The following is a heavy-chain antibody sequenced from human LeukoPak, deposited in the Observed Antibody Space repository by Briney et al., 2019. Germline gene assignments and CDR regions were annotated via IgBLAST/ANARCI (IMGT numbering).Heavy chain of an antibody. CDR2: ISGSGGST. V-gene: IGHV3-23*01. D-gene: IGHD1-26*01. Sequence: GGSLRLSCAASGFTFSSYGMSWVRQAPGKGLEWVSAISGSGGSTYYADSVKGRFTISRGNSKNTLYLQMNSLRAEDTAVYYCAKIQGGALVGAVHDAFDIWGQGTMVTVSS. CDR3: AKIQGGALVGAVHDAFDI. CDR1: GFTFSSYG. J-gene: IGHJ3*02.